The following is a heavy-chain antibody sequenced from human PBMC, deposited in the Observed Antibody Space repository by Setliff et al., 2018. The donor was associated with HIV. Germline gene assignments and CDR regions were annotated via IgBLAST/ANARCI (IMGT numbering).Heavy chain of an antibody. V-gene: IGHV3-23*01. D-gene: IGHD6-6*01. CDR3: AKTVALLRAARLDLDY. Sequence: PGGSLRLSCAASGFTFRNYAMTWVRQAPGKGLEWVSTISPSSGGTNYADSVKGRFTISRDNSKNILYLQMNSLRVEDSAVYYSAKTVALLRAARLDLDYWGQGTLVTVSS. CDR1: GFTFRNYA. J-gene: IGHJ4*02. CDR2: ISPSSGGT.